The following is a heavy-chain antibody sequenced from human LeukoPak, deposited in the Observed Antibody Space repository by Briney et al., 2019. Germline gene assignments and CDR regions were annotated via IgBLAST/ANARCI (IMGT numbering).Heavy chain of an antibody. CDR1: GGSISTSSDY. J-gene: IGHJ4*02. CDR2: IYYSGRT. Sequence: SETLSLTCTVSGGSISTSSDYWGWIRQPPGKGLEWIGSIYYSGRTYYNPSLKSRVTISVDTSKNQFSLKLSSVTAADTAVYYCARAPSYYDYVWGSYRSTFDYWGQGTLVTVSS. D-gene: IGHD3-16*02. V-gene: IGHV4-39*01. CDR3: ARAPSYYDYVWGSYRSTFDY.